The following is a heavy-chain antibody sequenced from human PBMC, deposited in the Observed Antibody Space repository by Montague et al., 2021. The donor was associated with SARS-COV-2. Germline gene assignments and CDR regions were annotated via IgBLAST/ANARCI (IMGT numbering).Heavy chain of an antibody. Sequence: SLRLSCAASGFTFSSYAMSWVRQAPGKGLEWVSAIRNGGTSTYYADSVKGRFTISRDNSKNTLYLQMNSLRAEDTAVYYCAKRRTQFFDYWGQGTLVTVSS. CDR2: IRNGGTST. CDR1: GFTFSSYA. J-gene: IGHJ4*02. V-gene: IGHV3-23*01. CDR3: AKRRTQFFDY. D-gene: IGHD6-19*01.